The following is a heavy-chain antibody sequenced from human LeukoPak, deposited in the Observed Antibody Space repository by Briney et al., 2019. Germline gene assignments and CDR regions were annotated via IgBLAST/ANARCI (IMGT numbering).Heavy chain of an antibody. Sequence: ASVKVSCKASGYTFTRYDINWVRQATGQGLEWMGWMNPNSGNTGYAQKFQGRVTMTRNTSISTAYMELSSLRSEDTAVYYCARGRDGYWYFDLWGRGTLVTVSS. CDR1: GYTFTRYD. CDR2: MNPNSGNT. V-gene: IGHV1-8*01. D-gene: IGHD5-24*01. J-gene: IGHJ2*01. CDR3: ARGRDGYWYFDL.